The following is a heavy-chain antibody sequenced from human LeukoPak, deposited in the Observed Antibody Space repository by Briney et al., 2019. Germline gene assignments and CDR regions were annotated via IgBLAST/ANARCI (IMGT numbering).Heavy chain of an antibody. CDR3: AGAVTGYYLSHYYFPY. CDR2: IYYNGIT. CDR1: DDSISSGDYY. Sequence: SETLSLTCNVSDDSISSGDYYWSWIRQPPGKGPEWIGYIYYNGITYYNPSLKSRVALSVDQPKKQFSLKLSSVTAADTAVYYCAGAVTGYYLSHYYFPYWGRGTLVTVSS. D-gene: IGHD3-9*01. V-gene: IGHV4-30-4*01. J-gene: IGHJ4*02.